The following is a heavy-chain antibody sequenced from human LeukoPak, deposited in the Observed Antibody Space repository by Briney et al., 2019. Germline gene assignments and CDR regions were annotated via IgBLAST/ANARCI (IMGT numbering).Heavy chain of an antibody. J-gene: IGHJ4*02. D-gene: IGHD3-10*01. CDR2: ISYDGSNK. CDR1: GFTFSSYA. Sequence: GRSLSLPCTASGFTFSSYAMHWVRQAPGKGLEGVAVISYDGSNKYYADSVKGEFTISRDNSKNTLYLQMNSLRAEDTAVYYCARELWFGELSSADLAYWGQGTLVTVSS. CDR3: ARELWFGELSSADLAY. V-gene: IGHV3-30-3*01.